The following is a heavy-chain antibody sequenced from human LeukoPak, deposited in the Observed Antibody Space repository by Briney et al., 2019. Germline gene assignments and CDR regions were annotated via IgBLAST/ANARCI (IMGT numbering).Heavy chain of an antibody. CDR1: GGTFSSYT. CDR2: IIPILGIA. J-gene: IGHJ5*02. D-gene: IGHD6-13*01. Sequence: ASVKVSCKASGGTFSSYTISWVRQAPGQGLEWMGRIIPILGIANYAQKFQGRVTITADKSTSTVYMELSSLRCEDTAVYHCARGGPSGAGKDHWFDPWGQGTLVTVSS. CDR3: ARGGPSGAGKDHWFDP. V-gene: IGHV1-69*02.